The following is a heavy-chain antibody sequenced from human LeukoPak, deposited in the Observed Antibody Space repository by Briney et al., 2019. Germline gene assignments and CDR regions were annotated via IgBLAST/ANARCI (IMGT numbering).Heavy chain of an antibody. CDR1: GGSISSGDYY. CDR3: AREEVPAAEPGDY. J-gene: IGHJ4*02. Sequence: SETLSLTCTFSGGSISSGDYYWSWIRQPPGKGLEWIGYIYYSGSTYYNPSLKSRVTISVDTSKNQFSLKLSSVTAADTAVYYCAREEVPAAEPGDYWGQGTLVTVSS. V-gene: IGHV4-30-4*08. D-gene: IGHD2-2*01. CDR2: IYYSGST.